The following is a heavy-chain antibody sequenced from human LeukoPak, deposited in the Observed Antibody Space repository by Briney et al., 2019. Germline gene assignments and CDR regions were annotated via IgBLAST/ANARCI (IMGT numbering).Heavy chain of an antibody. V-gene: IGHV4-59*01. CDR2: IYYSGST. Sequence: SETLSLTCTVSGGSISSYYWSWIRQPPGKGLEWIGYIYYSGSTNYNPSLKSRVTISVDTSKNQFSLKLSSVTAADTAVYFCARYYYDSSGYRDAFDMWGQGTMVTVSS. CDR1: GGSISSYY. J-gene: IGHJ3*02. CDR3: ARYYYDSSGYRDAFDM. D-gene: IGHD3-22*01.